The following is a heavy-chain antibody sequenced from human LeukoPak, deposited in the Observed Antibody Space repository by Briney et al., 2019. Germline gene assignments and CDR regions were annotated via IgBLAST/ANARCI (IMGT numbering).Heavy chain of an antibody. CDR2: INHSGST. J-gene: IGHJ5*02. V-gene: IGHV4-34*01. Sequence: EASETLSLTCAVYGGSFSGYYWSWIRQPPGKGLEWIGEINHSGSTNYNPSLKSRVTISVDTSKNQFSLKLSSVTAADTAVYYCARDSRRITIFGVVIGNWFDPWGQGTLVTVSS. D-gene: IGHD3-3*01. CDR1: GGSFSGYY. CDR3: ARDSRRITIFGVVIGNWFDP.